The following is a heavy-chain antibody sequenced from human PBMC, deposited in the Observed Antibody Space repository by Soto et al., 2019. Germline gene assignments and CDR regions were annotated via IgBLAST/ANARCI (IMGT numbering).Heavy chain of an antibody. CDR3: ARLGYDSSGYYYGGRGYDY. J-gene: IGHJ4*02. CDR1: GGSISSSNW. V-gene: IGHV4-4*02. D-gene: IGHD3-22*01. Sequence: QVQLQESGPGLVKPSGTLSLTCAVSGGSISSSNWWSWVRQPPGKGLEWIGEIYHSGSTNYNPSLKSRVTISVDKSKNQFSLKLSSVTAADTAVYYCARLGYDSSGYYYGGRGYDYWGQGTLVTVSS. CDR2: IYHSGST.